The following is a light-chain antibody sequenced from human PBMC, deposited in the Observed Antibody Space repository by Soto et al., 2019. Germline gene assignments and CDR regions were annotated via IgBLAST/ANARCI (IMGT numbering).Light chain of an antibody. Sequence: SQMSQTPSTLSACVGNRVSITCRASQSISSWLAWYQQKPGKAPKLLIYDASSLESGVPSRFSGSGSGTEFALTISSLQPDDFATYYCQQYNSYSWTFGQGTKV. J-gene: IGKJ1*01. V-gene: IGKV1-5*01. CDR2: DAS. CDR3: QQYNSYSWT. CDR1: QSISSW.